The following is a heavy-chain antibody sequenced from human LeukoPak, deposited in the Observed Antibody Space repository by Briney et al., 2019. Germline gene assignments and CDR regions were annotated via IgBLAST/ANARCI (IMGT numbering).Heavy chain of an antibody. CDR2: INPNSGGT. CDR3: ARDYYGSGSDSSWYFDY. V-gene: IGHV1-2*06. J-gene: IGHJ4*02. Sequence: ASVKVSCKASGYTFTGYYMHWVRQAPGQGLEWMGRINPNSGGTNYAQKFQGRVTMTRDTSISTAYMELSRLRSDDTAVYYCARDYYGSGSDSSWYFDYWGQGTLVTVSS. D-gene: IGHD3-10*01. CDR1: GYTFTGYY.